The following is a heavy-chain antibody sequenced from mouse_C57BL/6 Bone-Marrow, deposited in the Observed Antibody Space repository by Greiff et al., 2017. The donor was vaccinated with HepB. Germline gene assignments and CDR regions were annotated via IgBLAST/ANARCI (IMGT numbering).Heavy chain of an antibody. Sequence: EVQLQQSGPVLVKPGASVKMSCKASGYTFTDYYMNWVKQSHGKSLEWIGVINPYNGGTSYNQKFKGKATLTVDKSSSTAYMELNSLTSEDSAVYYCARGGLLRSSYWGQGTLVTVSA. CDR2: INPYNGGT. V-gene: IGHV1-19*01. CDR3: ARGGLLRSSY. J-gene: IGHJ3*01. CDR1: GYTFTDYY. D-gene: IGHD1-1*01.